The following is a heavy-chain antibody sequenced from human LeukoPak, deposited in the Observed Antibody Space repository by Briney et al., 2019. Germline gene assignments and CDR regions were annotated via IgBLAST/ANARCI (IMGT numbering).Heavy chain of an antibody. CDR2: IYDSGNT. V-gene: IGHV4-38-2*02. CDR3: ARVRRSRLAELDY. Sequence: SETLSLTCTVPGYSISGGYYWAWIRQPPGKGLEWTGTIYDSGNTYYNPSLKSRVTISTDTSKNNFSLKLRSVTATDTAVYYCARVRRSRLAELDYWGQGTLVTVSS. D-gene: IGHD3-16*01. CDR1: GYSISGGYY. J-gene: IGHJ4*02.